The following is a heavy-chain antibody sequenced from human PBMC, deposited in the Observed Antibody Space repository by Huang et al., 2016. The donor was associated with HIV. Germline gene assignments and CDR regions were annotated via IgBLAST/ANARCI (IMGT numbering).Heavy chain of an antibody. Sequence: EVQLLESGGGLVQPGGSVTLSCAASASTFSSFAMSWVRQGPGEGVEWVQLSSAGAENTYYADSGKGRFTISRDNSKNTLYLQMNRLRADDTAVYYCAKGRARMTTIVVATHSQKPTIKNDAFDMWGQGTMVTVSS. CDR3: AKGRARMTTIVVATHSQKPTIKNDAFDM. CDR1: ASTFSSFA. J-gene: IGHJ3*02. CDR2: SSAGAENT. D-gene: IGHD3-22*01. V-gene: IGHV3-23*01.